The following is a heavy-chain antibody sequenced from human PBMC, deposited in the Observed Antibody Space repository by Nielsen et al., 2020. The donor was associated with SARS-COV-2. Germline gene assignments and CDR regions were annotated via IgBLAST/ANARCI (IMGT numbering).Heavy chain of an antibody. V-gene: IGHV3-30-3*01. CDR2: ISYDGSNK. Sequence: GESLKISCAASGFTFSSYAMHWVRQAPGKGLEWVAVISYDGSNKYYADSVKGRFTISRDNSKNTLYLQMNSLRAEDTAVYYCAKDRGSYIDYWGQGTLVTVSS. CDR1: GFTFSSYA. D-gene: IGHD1-26*01. CDR3: AKDRGSYIDY. J-gene: IGHJ4*02.